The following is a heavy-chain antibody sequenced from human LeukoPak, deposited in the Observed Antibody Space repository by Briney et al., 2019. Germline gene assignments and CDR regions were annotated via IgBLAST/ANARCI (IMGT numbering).Heavy chain of an antibody. D-gene: IGHD3-22*01. CDR1: GGTFSSYA. CDR3: ARVRRYYYDSSGTPRRGYYYYGMDV. V-gene: IGHV1-69*04. CDR2: IIPTLGIA. J-gene: IGHJ6*02. Sequence: ASVKGSCKASGGTFSSYAISWVRQAPGQGLEWMGRIIPTLGIANYAQKFQGRVTITADKSTSTAYMELSSLRSEDTAVYYCARVRRYYYDSSGTPRRGYYYYGMDVWGQGTAVTVSS.